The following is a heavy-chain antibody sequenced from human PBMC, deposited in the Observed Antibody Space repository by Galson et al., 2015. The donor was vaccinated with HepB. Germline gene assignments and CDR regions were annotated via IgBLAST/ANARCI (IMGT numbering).Heavy chain of an antibody. Sequence: SLRLSCAASGFTFSSYGMHWVRQAPGKGLEWVAVIWYDGSNKYYADSVKGRFTISRDNSKNTLYLQMNSLRAEDTAVYYCARDLSYDFWSGYYPPSGYYYYMDVWGKGTTVTVSS. D-gene: IGHD3-3*01. CDR2: IWYDGSNK. CDR1: GFTFSSYG. CDR3: ARDLSYDFWSGYYPPSGYYYYMDV. J-gene: IGHJ6*03. V-gene: IGHV3-33*01.